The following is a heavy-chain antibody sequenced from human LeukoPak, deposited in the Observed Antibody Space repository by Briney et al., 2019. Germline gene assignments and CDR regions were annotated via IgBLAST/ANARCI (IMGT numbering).Heavy chain of an antibody. Sequence: GGSLRLSCAASGFTFSSYAMNWVRQAPGKGLEWVSAISGSGGSTYYADSVKGRFTISGDNSKNTLYLQMNSLSAEDTAVYYCAKALSHCSGGSCYSAVDYWGQGTLVTVSS. CDR2: ISGSGGST. CDR1: GFTFSSYA. CDR3: AKALSHCSGGSCYSAVDY. D-gene: IGHD2-15*01. J-gene: IGHJ4*02. V-gene: IGHV3-23*01.